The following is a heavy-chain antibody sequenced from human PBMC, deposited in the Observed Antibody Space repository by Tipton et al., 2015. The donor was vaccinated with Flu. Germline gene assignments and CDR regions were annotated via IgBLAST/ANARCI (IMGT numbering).Heavy chain of an antibody. CDR1: GYTFTSYD. J-gene: IGHJ3*01. CDR3: ARSRIGSLV. D-gene: IGHD1-26*01. CDR2: MIPNSGNT. Sequence: QLVQSGAEVKKPGASVKVSCKASGYTFTSYDINWERQATGQGLEWMGYMIPNSGNTGYAQKFQGRVTMTRDTSINTAYMELSSLRSEDTAVYYCARSRIGSLVWGQGTMVTVSS. V-gene: IGHV1-8*01.